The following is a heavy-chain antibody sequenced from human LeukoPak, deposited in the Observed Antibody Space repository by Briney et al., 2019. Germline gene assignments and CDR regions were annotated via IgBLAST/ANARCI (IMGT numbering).Heavy chain of an antibody. CDR2: INHRGST. D-gene: IGHD6-6*01. V-gene: IGHV4-34*01. CDR3: ARGSSYYGMDV. J-gene: IGHJ6*02. Sequence: SETLSLTCAVYGGSFSGYYWSWIRQPPGKGLEWIGEINHRGSTNYNPSLKSRVTISVDTSKNQFSLKLSSVTAADTAVYYCARGSSYYGMDVWGQGTTVTVSS. CDR1: GGSFSGYY.